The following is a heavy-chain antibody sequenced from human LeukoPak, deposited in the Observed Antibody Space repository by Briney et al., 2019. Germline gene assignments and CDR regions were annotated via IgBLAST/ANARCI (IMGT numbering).Heavy chain of an antibody. CDR3: ARDRGARYFEY. D-gene: IGHD3-10*01. J-gene: IGHJ4*02. Sequence: GGSLRLSCAASGFTFSNYGMHWVRQAPGRGLEWVAVIWYDGSKNYYADSVKGRFNVSRDNSKNTLYLQMNSLRAEDTAVYYCARDRGARYFEYWGQGTLVTVSS. V-gene: IGHV3-33*01. CDR2: IWYDGSKN. CDR1: GFTFSNYG.